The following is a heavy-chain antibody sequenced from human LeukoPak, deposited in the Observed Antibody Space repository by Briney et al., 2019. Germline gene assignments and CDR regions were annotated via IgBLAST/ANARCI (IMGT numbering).Heavy chain of an antibody. CDR2: IKGDGSEK. Sequence: RGSLGLSCAASEFTFSNFWMGWVRQAPGKGLEWVANIKGDGSEKTYVDSVKGRFTVSRDNAKNSLFLQMDSVRAEDTAVYYCARPRGWSYFDYWGRGSLVTVSS. CDR3: ARPRGWSYFDY. J-gene: IGHJ4*02. V-gene: IGHV3-7*01. CDR1: EFTFSNFW. D-gene: IGHD6-19*01.